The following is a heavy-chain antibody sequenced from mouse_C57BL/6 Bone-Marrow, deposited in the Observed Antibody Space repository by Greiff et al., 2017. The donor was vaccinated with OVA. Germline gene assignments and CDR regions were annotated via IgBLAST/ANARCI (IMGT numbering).Heavy chain of an antibody. Sequence: EVQLVESGGDLVKPGGSLKLSCAASGFTFSSYGMSWVRQTPDKRLEWVANISSGGSYTYYPDSVKGRFTISRDNAKNTLYLQMISLKSEDTAMYYCARRDYDGYFDDWGQGTTLTVSS. CDR3: ARRDYDGYFDD. CDR1: GFTFSSYG. D-gene: IGHD2-4*01. V-gene: IGHV5-6*01. CDR2: ISSGGSYT. J-gene: IGHJ2*01.